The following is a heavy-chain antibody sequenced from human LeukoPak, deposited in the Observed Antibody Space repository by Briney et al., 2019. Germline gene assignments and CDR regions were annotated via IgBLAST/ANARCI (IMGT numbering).Heavy chain of an antibody. CDR2: ISLDGSTE. CDR1: GFSLSNFQ. CDR3: MRDYMGWFDP. V-gene: IGHV3-30-3*01. D-gene: IGHD3-10*01. Sequence: PGGSLRLSCVASGFSLSNFQMYWVRQAPGKELEWVSIISLDGSTEFYADSVKGRFTISRDTASNTMHLEMNNLRIEDTAVYYCMRDYMGWFDPWGQGSLVTVSS. J-gene: IGHJ5*02.